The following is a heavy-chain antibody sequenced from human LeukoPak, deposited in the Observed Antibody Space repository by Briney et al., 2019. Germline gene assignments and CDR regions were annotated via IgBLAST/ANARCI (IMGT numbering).Heavy chain of an antibody. V-gene: IGHV3-74*01. CDR2: INSDGSST. CDR3: ARDRAILCAFDI. Sequence: GGSLRPSCAASGFTFSSYWMHWVRQAPGKGLVWVSRINSDGSSTSYADSVKGRFTISRDNAKNTLYLQMNSLRAEDTAVYYCARDRAILCAFDIWGQGTMVTVSS. CDR1: GFTFSSYW. D-gene: IGHD2-15*01. J-gene: IGHJ3*02.